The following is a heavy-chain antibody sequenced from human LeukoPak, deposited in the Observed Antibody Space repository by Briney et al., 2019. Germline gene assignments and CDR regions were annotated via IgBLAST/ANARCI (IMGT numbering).Heavy chain of an antibody. J-gene: IGHJ4*02. Sequence: GGSLRLSCAASGFTFRNCAMSWVRQAPGKGLEWVSGISGSGENTYYVDSVKGRFTIPRDNSKNTLYLQMTNLRVEGTAVYFCAQDRFVSSGRDDYWGQGTLVTVSS. CDR1: GFTFRNCA. CDR2: ISGSGENT. V-gene: IGHV3-23*01. CDR3: AQDRFVSSGRDDY. D-gene: IGHD6-19*01.